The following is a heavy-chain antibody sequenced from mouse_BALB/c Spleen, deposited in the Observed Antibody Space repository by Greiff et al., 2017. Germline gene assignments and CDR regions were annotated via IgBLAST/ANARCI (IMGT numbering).Heavy chain of an antibody. CDR1: GFAFSSYD. Sequence: DVHLVESGGGLVKPGGSLKLSCAASGFAFSSYDMSWVRQTPEKRLEWVAYISSGGGSTYYPDTVKGRFTISRDNAKNTLYLQMSSLKSEDTAMYYCARHEGITTYAMDYWGQGTSVTVSS. CDR3: ARHEGITTYAMDY. CDR2: ISSGGGST. D-gene: IGHD2-4*01. V-gene: IGHV5-12-1*01. J-gene: IGHJ4*01.